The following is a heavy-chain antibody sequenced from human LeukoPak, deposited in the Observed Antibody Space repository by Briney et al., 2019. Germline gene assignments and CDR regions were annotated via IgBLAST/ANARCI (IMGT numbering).Heavy chain of an antibody. CDR1: GFTFNSYE. CDR2: ISSSGSAI. Sequence: PGGSLRLSCAASGFTFNSYEMNWARQAPGKGLEWVSYISSSGSAIYYADSVKGRFTISRDNAMNSLYLQMNSLRAEDTAVYYCASLYCDSTSCLNWFGPWGQGALVTVSS. CDR3: ASLYCDSTSCLNWFGP. J-gene: IGHJ5*02. V-gene: IGHV3-48*03. D-gene: IGHD2-2*01.